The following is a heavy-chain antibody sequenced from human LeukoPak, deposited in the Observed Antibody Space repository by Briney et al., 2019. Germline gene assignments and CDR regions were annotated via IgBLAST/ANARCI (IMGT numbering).Heavy chain of an antibody. CDR2: IYSGGST. Sequence: GGSLRLSCVASGFTFNDYYMSWVRQAPGKGLEWVSVIYSGGSTYYADSVKGRFTISRDTSKNTLYLQMNSLRAEDTAVYYCARDSYDSSGYYYPFDYWGQGTLVTVSS. CDR3: ARDSYDSSGYYYPFDY. J-gene: IGHJ4*02. V-gene: IGHV3-53*01. D-gene: IGHD3-22*01. CDR1: GFTFNDYY.